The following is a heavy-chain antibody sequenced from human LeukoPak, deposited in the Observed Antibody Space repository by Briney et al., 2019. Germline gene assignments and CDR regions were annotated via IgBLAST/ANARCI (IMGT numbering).Heavy chain of an antibody. J-gene: IGHJ4*02. CDR2: ISDDGRHN. CDR1: GFTFSTYA. V-gene: IGHV3-30*04. D-gene: IGHD5-12*01. Sequence: GGSLRLSCAASGFTFSTYAMNWVRQAPGKGLEWVAVISDDGRHNYYADSVEGRLTISRDNSNNTLSLQMNSLRPEDTAVYYCAKGYVTLGHFDYWGQGTLVTVSS. CDR3: AKGYVTLGHFDY.